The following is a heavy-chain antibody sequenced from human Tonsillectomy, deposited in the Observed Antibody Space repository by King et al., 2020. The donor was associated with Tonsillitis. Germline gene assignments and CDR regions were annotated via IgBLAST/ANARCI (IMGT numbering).Heavy chain of an antibody. CDR3: ARDKDQPWSGYSDY. D-gene: IGHD3-3*01. J-gene: IGHJ4*02. V-gene: IGHV3-30-3*01. Sequence: VQLVESGGGVVQPGRSLRLSCAVSGFTFSNYTMHWVRQAPGKGLEWLAVISYDGSNKYYADSVKGRFTISRDNSKNTLYLQMNSLRLEDTAVYYCARDKDQPWSGYSDYWGQGTLVTVSS. CDR2: ISYDGSNK. CDR1: GFTFSNYT.